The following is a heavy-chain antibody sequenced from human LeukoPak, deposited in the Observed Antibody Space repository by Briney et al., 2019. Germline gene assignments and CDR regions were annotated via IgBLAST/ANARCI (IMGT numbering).Heavy chain of an antibody. J-gene: IGHJ4*02. CDR3: ARDSDVLRYFDWSRHFDY. CDR1: GYTFTGYY. D-gene: IGHD3-9*01. Sequence: ASVKVSCKASGYTFTGYYMHWVRQAPGQGLEWMGRINPTSGGTNYAQKFQGRVTMTRVTSISTAYIELSRLRSDDTAVYYCARDSDVLRYFDWSRHFDYWGQGTLVTVSS. V-gene: IGHV1-2*06. CDR2: INPTSGGT.